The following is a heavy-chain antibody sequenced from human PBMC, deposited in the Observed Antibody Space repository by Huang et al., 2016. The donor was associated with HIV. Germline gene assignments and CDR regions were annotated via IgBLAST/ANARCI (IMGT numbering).Heavy chain of an antibody. J-gene: IGHJ3*02. CDR1: GFPFNNHV. D-gene: IGHD5-18*01. V-gene: IGHV3-30-3*01. Sequence: QVQLVESGGGVVQPGRSLRLSCAASGFPFNNHVMHWVRQAPGKGLDWGAVISNEGSNNYYADSVKGRFTISRDSSKSTLFLHMTSLRTEDTAVYYCARAKDTWDAYDIWGQGTMVIVSS. CDR3: ARAKDTWDAYDI. CDR2: ISNEGSNN.